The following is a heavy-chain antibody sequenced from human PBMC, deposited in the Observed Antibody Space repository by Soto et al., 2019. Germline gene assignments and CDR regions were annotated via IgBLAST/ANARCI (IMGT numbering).Heavy chain of an antibody. Sequence: PSETLSLTCTVSGGSISSYYWTWIRQPPGKGPEWIGYIYYSGSTYYNPSLKSRVTISVDTSKNQFSLRLNSVTAADTAVYYCASRTATTIYYYGMDVWGQGTPVTVSS. CDR1: GGSISSYY. J-gene: IGHJ6*02. V-gene: IGHV4-59*01. D-gene: IGHD4-17*01. CDR3: ASRTATTIYYYGMDV. CDR2: IYYSGST.